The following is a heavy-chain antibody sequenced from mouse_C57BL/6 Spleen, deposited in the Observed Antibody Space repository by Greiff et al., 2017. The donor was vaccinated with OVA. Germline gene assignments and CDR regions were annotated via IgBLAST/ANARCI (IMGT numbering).Heavy chain of an antibody. CDR1: GYTFTSYW. D-gene: IGHD2-3*01. V-gene: IGHV1-5*01. CDR2: IYPGNSDT. CDR3: TRPDGYYDYPFAY. J-gene: IGHJ3*01. Sequence: VQLQQSGTVLARPGASVKMSCKTSGYTFTSYWMHWVKQRPGQGLAWIGAIYPGNSDTRYNQKFKGKAKLTAVTSASPAYMVLSSLTNEDSAVYYCTRPDGYYDYPFAYWGQGTLVTVSA.